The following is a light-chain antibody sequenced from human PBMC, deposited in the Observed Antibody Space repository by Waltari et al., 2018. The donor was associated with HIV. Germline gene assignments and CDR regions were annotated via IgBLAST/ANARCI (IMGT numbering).Light chain of an antibody. CDR3: AAWDDSLDGYV. CDR1: SSNIERNT. Sequence: QSVLTQPPSASGTPGQRVTISCSGSSSNIERNTVNWYQQFPGTTPKVVIYSSNQRPSGAPDRFSGARSGTSASLAISGLQSEDEAHYYCAAWDDSLDGYVFGPGTEVTVL. V-gene: IGLV1-44*01. CDR2: SSN. J-gene: IGLJ1*01.